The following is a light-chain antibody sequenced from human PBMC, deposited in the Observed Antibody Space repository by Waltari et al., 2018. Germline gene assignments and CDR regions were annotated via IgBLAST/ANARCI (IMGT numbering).Light chain of an antibody. Sequence: SSELTQDPGVSVALGQTFTITCQGDSLRTSYATWYQLKPGQAPVLVIYGKDKRPSGIPDRLSGDSSGTTAALTITGAQAEDEADYYCSSRNGRADQVVFAGGTKVTVL. CDR2: GKD. V-gene: IGLV3-19*01. J-gene: IGLJ3*02. CDR3: SSRNGRADQVV. CDR1: SLRTSY.